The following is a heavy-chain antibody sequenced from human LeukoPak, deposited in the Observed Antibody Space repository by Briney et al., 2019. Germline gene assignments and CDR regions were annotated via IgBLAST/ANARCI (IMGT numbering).Heavy chain of an antibody. CDR3: ARGSPPDDITIFGVLQTPLPFDY. J-gene: IGHJ4*02. CDR2: IYYSGST. D-gene: IGHD3-3*01. Sequence: SETLSLTCTVSGGSISSYYWSWIRQPPGKGLEWIGYIYYSGSTNYNPSLKSRVTISVDTSKNQFSLKLSSVTAADTAVYYCARGSPPDDITIFGVLQTPLPFDYWGQGTLVTVSS. CDR1: GGSISSYY. V-gene: IGHV4-59*01.